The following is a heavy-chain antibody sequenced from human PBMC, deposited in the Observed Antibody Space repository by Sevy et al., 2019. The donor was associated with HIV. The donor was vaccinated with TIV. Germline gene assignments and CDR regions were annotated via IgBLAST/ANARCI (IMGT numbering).Heavy chain of an antibody. V-gene: IGHV3-21*01. Sequence: GGSLRLSCSASGFTFSDYNMNWVRQAPGKGLEWVSSITDSSSYIYHADSVKGRFTISRDNAKKSLYLQMNSLRAEDTAIYYCARDRRTLNYYGSSGYNYYFDYWGQGTLVTVSS. CDR1: GFTFSDYN. J-gene: IGHJ4*02. CDR2: ITDSSSYI. D-gene: IGHD3-22*01. CDR3: ARDRRTLNYYGSSGYNYYFDY.